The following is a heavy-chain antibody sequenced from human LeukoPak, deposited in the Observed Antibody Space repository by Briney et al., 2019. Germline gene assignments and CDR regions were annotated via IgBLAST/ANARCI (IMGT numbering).Heavy chain of an antibody. V-gene: IGHV3-30*04. Sequence: PGGSLRLSCAASGFSLSSYAMHWVRQAPGKGLEWVAIISYDGSKKYYADSVKGRFTISRDNSKNTLYLQMNSLRAEDTAVYYCAKAGAVVVVAAKYFDYWGQGTLVTVSS. J-gene: IGHJ4*02. CDR2: ISYDGSKK. CDR1: GFSLSSYA. D-gene: IGHD2-15*01. CDR3: AKAGAVVVVAAKYFDY.